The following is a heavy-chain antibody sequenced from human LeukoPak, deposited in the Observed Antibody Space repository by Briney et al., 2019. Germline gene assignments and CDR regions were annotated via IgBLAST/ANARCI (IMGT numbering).Heavy chain of an antibody. Sequence: HPGRSLRLFCAVSGFIFSDYGFHWVRQAPGKGLEWVAVTRFDGSIKQYADSVKGRFTISRDDSKNTLYLQMNFLKSEDTAVYYCARWGGTRQYYFDYWGQGTLVTVSS. V-gene: IGHV3-33*01. J-gene: IGHJ4*02. D-gene: IGHD1-1*01. CDR2: TRFDGSIK. CDR1: GFIFSDYG. CDR3: ARWGGTRQYYFDY.